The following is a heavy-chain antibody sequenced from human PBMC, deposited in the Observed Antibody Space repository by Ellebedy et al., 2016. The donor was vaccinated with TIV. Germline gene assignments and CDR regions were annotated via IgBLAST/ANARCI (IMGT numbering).Heavy chain of an antibody. V-gene: IGHV3-21*01. CDR3: ARAIGVAESF. D-gene: IGHD6-13*01. CDR2: ISSNGDYI. J-gene: IGHJ4*02. Sequence: GGSLRLSXAGSGFTFSSYAMNWVRQAPGKGLECLSYISSNGDYIYYADSLEGRFTISRDNAKNSLYLQMNGLRAEDTALYYCARAIGVAESFWGQGTLVTVSS. CDR1: GFTFSSYA.